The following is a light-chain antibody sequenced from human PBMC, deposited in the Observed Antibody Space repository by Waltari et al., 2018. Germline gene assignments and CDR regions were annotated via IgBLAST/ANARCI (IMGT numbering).Light chain of an antibody. CDR2: DVS. CDR3: CSYAGSYTYV. J-gene: IGLJ1*01. V-gene: IGLV2-11*01. Sequence: QSALNQPRSVSRSPGQSVTISCTGTSSDIGPYHYVSWYQQHPGKVPKLILYDVSTRPSGVPDRFSGSKSGNTASLTISGLQAEDEADYYCCSYAGSYTYVFGTGTKVTVL. CDR1: SSDIGPYHY.